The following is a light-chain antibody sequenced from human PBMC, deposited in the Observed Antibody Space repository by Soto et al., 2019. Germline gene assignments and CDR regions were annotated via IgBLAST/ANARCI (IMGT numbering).Light chain of an antibody. CDR1: QSVSSD. V-gene: IGKV3D-15*02. CDR3: QQYGNSPIT. J-gene: IGKJ5*01. Sequence: EIVMTQSPVTLSVSQGERATLPCRASQSVSSDLAWYHQKPGQAPRLLIYGASTRATGIPARFSGSGSGTEFTLTISRLEPEDFAVYYCQQYGNSPITFGQGTRLEIK. CDR2: GAS.